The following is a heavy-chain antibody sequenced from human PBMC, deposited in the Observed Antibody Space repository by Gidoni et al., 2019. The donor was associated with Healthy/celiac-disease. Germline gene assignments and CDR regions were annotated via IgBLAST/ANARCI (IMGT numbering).Heavy chain of an antibody. V-gene: IGHV3-23*01. CDR2: ISGSGGST. J-gene: IGHJ6*03. CDR1: GFTFSSYA. D-gene: IGHD2-21*02. Sequence: EVQLLESGGGLVQPGGSLRLSCAATGFTFSSYAMSWVRQAPGKGLEWVSAISGSGGSTYYADSVKGRFTISRDNSKNTLYLQMNSLRAEDTAVYYCAKDGVRCGDYVNFCPSYYYYYMDVWGKGTTVTVSS. CDR3: AKDGVRCGDYVNFCPSYYYYYMDV.